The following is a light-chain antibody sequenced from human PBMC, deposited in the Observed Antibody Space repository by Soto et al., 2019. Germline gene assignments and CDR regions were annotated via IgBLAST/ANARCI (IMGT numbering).Light chain of an antibody. Sequence: EIVLTQSPATLSLSPGERATLSCRASQSVSSYLAWYQQKPGQAPRLLIYDASNRATGIPARFSGSGSGTDFTLTISSLEPEDFATYFCQQLYTYPHTFGLGTQLQI. J-gene: IGKJ2*01. CDR1: QSVSSY. CDR3: QQLYTYPHT. CDR2: DAS. V-gene: IGKV3-11*01.